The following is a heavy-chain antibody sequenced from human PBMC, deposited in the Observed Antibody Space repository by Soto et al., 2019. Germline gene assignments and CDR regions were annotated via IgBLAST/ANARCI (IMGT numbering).Heavy chain of an antibody. J-gene: IGHJ5*02. CDR3: ATYFSGGGGRGS. CDR2: EYSGTT. CDR1: GASISRDH. D-gene: IGHD3-16*01. V-gene: IGHV4-59*08. Sequence: QVQLHESGPGLVKPSETLSLTCTVSGASISRDHWNWIRQTPGKGLEWIGEYSGTTNYNPSLRSRGTTSIDMSKNQFSLKLSSLTAADTAVYFCATYFSGGGGRGSWGQGTLVTVSS.